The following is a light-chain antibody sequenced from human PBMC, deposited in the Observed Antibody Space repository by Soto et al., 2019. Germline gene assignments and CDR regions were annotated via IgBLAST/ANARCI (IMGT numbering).Light chain of an antibody. CDR1: RDISTW. Sequence: DILMTQSPSSVPASVEDRVTLTCRASRDISTWLAWYQQKPGKAPKLLIYAASSLESGVPSRFSGSGSGTEFTLTISSLQPEDFAAYYCQQSDSNHRTFGQGTKVDIK. J-gene: IGKJ1*01. V-gene: IGKV1-12*01. CDR2: AAS. CDR3: QQSDSNHRT.